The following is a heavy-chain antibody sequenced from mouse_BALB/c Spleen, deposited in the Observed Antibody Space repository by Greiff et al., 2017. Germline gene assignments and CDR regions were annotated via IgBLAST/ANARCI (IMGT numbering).Heavy chain of an antibody. CDR3: ASSYDYGYYYAMDY. CDR1: GYTFTSYW. J-gene: IGHJ4*01. Sequence: QVQLKESGAELARPGASVKLSCKASGYTFTSYWMQWVKQRPGQGLEWIGAIYPGDGDTRYTQKFKGKATLTADKSSSTAYMQLSSLASEDSAVYYCASSYDYGYYYAMDYWGQGTSVTVSS. CDR2: IYPGDGDT. V-gene: IGHV1-87*01. D-gene: IGHD2-4*01.